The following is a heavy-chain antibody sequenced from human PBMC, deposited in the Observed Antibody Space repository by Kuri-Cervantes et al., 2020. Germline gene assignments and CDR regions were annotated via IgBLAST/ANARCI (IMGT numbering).Heavy chain of an antibody. CDR3: ARGVRGVQPLFDY. CDR1: GFTFSSYG. V-gene: IGHV3-33*01. D-gene: IGHD3-10*01. Sequence: GESLKISCAASGFTFSSYGMHWVRQAPGKGLEWVAVIWYDGSHKYSADSVKGRFAISRDNSKNTLYLQMNSLRAEDTAVYYCARGVRGVQPLFDYWGQGTLVTVSS. CDR2: IWYDGSHK. J-gene: IGHJ4*02.